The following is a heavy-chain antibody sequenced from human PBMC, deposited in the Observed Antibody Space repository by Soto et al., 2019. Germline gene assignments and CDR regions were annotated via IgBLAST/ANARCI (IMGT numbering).Heavy chain of an antibody. D-gene: IGHD3-10*01. V-gene: IGHV4-31*03. CDR2: IYYSGST. Sequence: PSEPRSVTCTVADGSIGSGCDYCSWIRQHPGKGLEWIGYIYYSGSTYYNPSLKSRVTISLDTSKNQFYLKLSSVTAADTAVYYCATQNRGLFDPWGQGTLVTVSS. CDR3: ATQNRGLFDP. J-gene: IGHJ5*02. CDR1: DGSIGSGCDY.